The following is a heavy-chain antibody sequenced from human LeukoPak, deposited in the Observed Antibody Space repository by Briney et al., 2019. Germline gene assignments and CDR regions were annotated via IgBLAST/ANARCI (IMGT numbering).Heavy chain of an antibody. Sequence: GGSLRLSCAASGFTFDDYAMHWARQAPGKGLEWVSLISWDGGSTYYADSVKGRFTISRDNSKNSLYLQMNSLRAEDTALYYCAKDNSSSWYNWFDPWGQGTLVTVSS. V-gene: IGHV3-43D*03. CDR1: GFTFDDYA. D-gene: IGHD6-13*01. CDR2: ISWDGGST. CDR3: AKDNSSSWYNWFDP. J-gene: IGHJ5*02.